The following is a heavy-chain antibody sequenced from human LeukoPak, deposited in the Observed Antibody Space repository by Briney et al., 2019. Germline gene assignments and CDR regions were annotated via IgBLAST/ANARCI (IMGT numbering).Heavy chain of an antibody. Sequence: PGGSLRLSCAASGFTFSSYAMHWVRQAPGKGLEWVAVISYDGSNKYYADSVKGRFTTSRDNSKNTLFLQMNSLTTEDTAVYYCARVVNPKVFYYGMDVWGQGTTVTVSS. CDR1: GFTFSSYA. CDR2: ISYDGSNK. D-gene: IGHD4-23*01. J-gene: IGHJ6*02. V-gene: IGHV3-30-3*01. CDR3: ARVVNPKVFYYGMDV.